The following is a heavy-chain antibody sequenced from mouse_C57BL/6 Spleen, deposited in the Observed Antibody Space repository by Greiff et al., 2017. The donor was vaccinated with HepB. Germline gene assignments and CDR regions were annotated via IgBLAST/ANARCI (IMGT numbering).Heavy chain of an antibody. V-gene: IGHV1-81*01. Sequence: QVQLKESGAELARPGASVKLSCKASGYTFTSYGISWVKQRTGQGLEWIGEIYPRSGNTYYNEKFKGKATLTADKSSSTAYMELRSLTSEDSAVYFCARWGGYETGAMDYWGQGTSVTVSS. CDR3: ARWGGYETGAMDY. D-gene: IGHD2-2*01. J-gene: IGHJ4*01. CDR2: IYPRSGNT. CDR1: GYTFTSYG.